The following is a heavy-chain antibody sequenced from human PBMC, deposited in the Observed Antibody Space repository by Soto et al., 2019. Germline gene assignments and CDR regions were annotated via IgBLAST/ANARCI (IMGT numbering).Heavy chain of an antibody. J-gene: IGHJ6*02. Sequence: QVHLVQSGAEVKKPGSSVKVSCKPSGGTFTTYGITWVRQVPGQGLEWMGDILPVFDTPNYAQKFQGRVTITADKSTNTAYMELSSLRSEDTALYFCARVLCSGGSCAYYYYGMDVWGQGTTVTVPS. D-gene: IGHD2-15*01. V-gene: IGHV1-69*06. CDR2: ILPVFDTP. CDR3: ARVLCSGGSCAYYYYGMDV. CDR1: GGTFTTYG.